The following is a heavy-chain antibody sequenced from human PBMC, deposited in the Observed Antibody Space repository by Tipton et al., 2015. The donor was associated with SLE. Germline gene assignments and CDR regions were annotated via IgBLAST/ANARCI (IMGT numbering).Heavy chain of an antibody. CDR3: ARGGYIGVVTYYYYMDV. CDR1: GGSSSGYY. V-gene: IGHV4-34*01. CDR2: INHSGST. D-gene: IGHD3-3*01. J-gene: IGHJ6*03. Sequence: TLSLTCTVYGGSSSGYYWSWIRQPPGKGLEWIGEINHSGSTNYNPSLKSRVTISVDTSKNQFSLKLSSVTAADTAVYYCARGGYIGVVTYYYYMDVWGKGTTVTVSS.